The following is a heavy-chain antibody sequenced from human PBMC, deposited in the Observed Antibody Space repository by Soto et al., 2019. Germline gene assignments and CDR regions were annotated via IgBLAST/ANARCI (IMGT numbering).Heavy chain of an antibody. Sequence: VGSLRLSCAASGFSFSDHYMDWVRQAPGKGLEWVARTRNKANRYTTEYAASVKGRFTISRDDSKNSLYLQMSSLQTEDTAVYYCAREPRYYDFWSGYYPLFDYWGQGTLVTVSS. V-gene: IGHV3-72*01. D-gene: IGHD3-3*01. CDR3: AREPRYYDFWSGYYPLFDY. CDR2: TRNKANRYTT. J-gene: IGHJ4*02. CDR1: GFSFSDHY.